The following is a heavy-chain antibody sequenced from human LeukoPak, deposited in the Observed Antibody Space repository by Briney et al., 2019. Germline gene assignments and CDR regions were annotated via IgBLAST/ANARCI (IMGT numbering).Heavy chain of an antibody. CDR1: GFTFDDYA. Sequence: PGGSLRLSCAASGFTFDDYAMHWVRQAPGKGLEWVSGISWNSGSIGYADSVKGRFTISRDNAKNSLYLQMNSLRAEDTALYYCAKDRLRFGELLHFDYWGQGTLVTVSS. V-gene: IGHV3-9*01. CDR2: ISWNSGSI. CDR3: AKDRLRFGELLHFDY. D-gene: IGHD3-10*01. J-gene: IGHJ4*02.